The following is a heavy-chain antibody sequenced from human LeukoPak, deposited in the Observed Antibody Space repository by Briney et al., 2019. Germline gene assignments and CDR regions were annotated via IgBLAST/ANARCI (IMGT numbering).Heavy chain of an antibody. J-gene: IGHJ4*02. CDR2: ISGSGGST. V-gene: IGHV3-23*01. Sequence: GGSLRLSCAASGFTFSSYAMSWVRPAPGKGLEWVSDISGSGGSTYYADSVKGRFTIPRDNSKNTLYLQMNSLRAEDTAVYYCAKDGERWIQPVYWGQGTLGTVSS. CDR3: AKDGERWIQPVY. D-gene: IGHD5-24*01. CDR1: GFTFSSYA.